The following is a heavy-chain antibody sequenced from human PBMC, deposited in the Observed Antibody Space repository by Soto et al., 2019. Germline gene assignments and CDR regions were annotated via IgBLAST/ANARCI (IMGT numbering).Heavy chain of an antibody. V-gene: IGHV3-21*01. CDR2: ISSSSSYI. Sequence: GGSLRLSCAASGFTFSSYSMNWVRQDPGKGLEWVSSISSSSSYIYYADSVKGRFTISRDNAKNSLYLQMNSLRAEDTAVHYCASQIHGDYSPANFDYWGQGTLVTVSS. J-gene: IGHJ4*02. CDR3: ASQIHGDYSPANFDY. D-gene: IGHD4-17*01. CDR1: GFTFSSYS.